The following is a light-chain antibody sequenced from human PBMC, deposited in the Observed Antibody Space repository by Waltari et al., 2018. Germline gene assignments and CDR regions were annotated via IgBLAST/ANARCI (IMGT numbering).Light chain of an antibody. J-gene: IGLJ2*01. V-gene: IGLV2-14*03. CDR3: SSYTTTSAII. Sequence: QSALTQPASVSGSPGQSITISCTGTSSDVGGYNYVAWYQQYPGKAPKLILFDFSRWPSGVSNRFAGSKSGNTASLTSSGLQAEDGADYYCSSYTTTSAIIFGGGTTLTVL. CDR2: DFS. CDR1: SSDVGGYNY.